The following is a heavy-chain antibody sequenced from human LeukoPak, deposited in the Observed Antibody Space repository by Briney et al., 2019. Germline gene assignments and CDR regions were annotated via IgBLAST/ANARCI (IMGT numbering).Heavy chain of an antibody. CDR3: VKTYSGYESYFDY. D-gene: IGHD5-12*01. V-gene: IGHV3-64D*09. CDR2: ISSNGGST. J-gene: IGHJ4*02. Sequence: QPGGSLRLSCSASGFTFSSYAMHWVRQAPGKGLEYVSAISSNGGSTYYADSVKGRFTISRDNSKNTLYLQMSSLRAEDTAVYYCVKTYSGYESYFDYWGQGTLVTVSS. CDR1: GFTFSSYA.